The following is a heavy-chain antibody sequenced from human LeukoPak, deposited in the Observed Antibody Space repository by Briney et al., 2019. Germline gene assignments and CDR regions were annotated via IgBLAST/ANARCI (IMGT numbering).Heavy chain of an antibody. V-gene: IGHV4-4*02. J-gene: IGHJ4*02. CDR3: ARLIVGATHFDY. CDR2: IYHSGST. D-gene: IGHD1-26*01. Sequence: SETLSLTCAVSGGSISSCNWWSWVRQPPGKGLEWIGEIYHSGSTNYNPSLKSRVTISVDKSKNQFSLKLSSVTAADTAVYYCARLIVGATHFDYWGQGTLVTVSS. CDR1: GGSISSCNW.